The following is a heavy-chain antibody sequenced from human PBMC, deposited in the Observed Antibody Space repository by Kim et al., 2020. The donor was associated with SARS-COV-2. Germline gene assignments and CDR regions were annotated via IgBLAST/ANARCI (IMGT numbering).Heavy chain of an antibody. D-gene: IGHD6-13*01. J-gene: IGHJ4*02. CDR1: GGSISSYY. CDR2: IYYSGST. V-gene: IGHV4-59*01. Sequence: SETLSLTCTVSGGSISSYYWSWIRQPPGKGLEWIGYIYYSGSTNYNPSLKSRVTITVDTSKNQFSLKLSSVTAADTAVYYCARDLAGYSSSPGYWGQGTLVTVSS. CDR3: ARDLAGYSSSPGY.